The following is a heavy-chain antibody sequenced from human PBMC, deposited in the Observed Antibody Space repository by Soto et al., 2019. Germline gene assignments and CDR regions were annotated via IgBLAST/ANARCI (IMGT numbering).Heavy chain of an antibody. Sequence: QLKLQESGSGLVKPSQTLSLTCAVSGGSISSGGYSWSWIRQPPGKGLEWIGYTYHSGSTYYNPSLKSRVTISVDRSKNQFSLKLSSVTAADTAVYYCARAHYGDYGYGMDVWGQGTTVTVSS. V-gene: IGHV4-30-2*01. CDR3: ARAHYGDYGYGMDV. CDR2: TYHSGST. J-gene: IGHJ6*02. CDR1: GGSISSGGYS. D-gene: IGHD4-17*01.